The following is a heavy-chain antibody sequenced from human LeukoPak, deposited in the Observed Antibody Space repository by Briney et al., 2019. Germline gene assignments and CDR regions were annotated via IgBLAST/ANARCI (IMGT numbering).Heavy chain of an antibody. V-gene: IGHV3-23*01. CDR2: IGGSGGST. D-gene: IGHD4-17*01. J-gene: IGHJ4*02. Sequence: PGGSLRLSCAASGFTFSSYAMSWVRQAPGKGVEWVSAIGGSGGSTYYADSVKGRFTISRDNSKNTLYLQMNSLRAEDTAVYYCAKDLGTVTGHDYWGQGTLVTVSS. CDR3: AKDLGTVTGHDY. CDR1: GFTFSSYA.